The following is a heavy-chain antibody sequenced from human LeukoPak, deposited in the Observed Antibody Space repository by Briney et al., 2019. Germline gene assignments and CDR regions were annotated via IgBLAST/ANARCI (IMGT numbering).Heavy chain of an antibody. CDR3: VRPLYGGNPYDAFDI. D-gene: IGHD4-23*01. CDR1: GGSINSYY. CDR2: IYYSGST. Sequence: SETLSLTCTVSGGSINSYYWTWIRQPPGKGLEWIGYIYYSGSTNYNPSLKSRVTLSVDTSKNQFSLKLTSVTAADAAVYYCVRPLYGGNPYDAFDIWGQGTMVTVSS. V-gene: IGHV4-59*08. J-gene: IGHJ3*02.